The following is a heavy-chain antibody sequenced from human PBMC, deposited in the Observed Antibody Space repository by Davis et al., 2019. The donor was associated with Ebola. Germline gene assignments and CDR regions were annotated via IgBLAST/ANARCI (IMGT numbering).Heavy chain of an antibody. J-gene: IGHJ4*02. CDR2: IYPGDSDT. CDR3: ARMGKSYYDSLWDY. CDR1: GYSFTSYW. V-gene: IGHV5-51*01. Sequence: GSLRLSCKGSGYSFTSYWIAWVRQMPGKGLEWMGIIYPGDSDTRYSPSFRGQVTISADKSFSTAYLQWSGLKASDTAMYYCARMGKSYYDSLWDYWGQGTLVTVSS. D-gene: IGHD3-10*01.